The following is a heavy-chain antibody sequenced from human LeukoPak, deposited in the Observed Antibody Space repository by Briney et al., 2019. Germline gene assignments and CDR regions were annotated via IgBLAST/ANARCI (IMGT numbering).Heavy chain of an antibody. Sequence: SETLSLTCTVSGGSISTRGYFWGWIRQPPGKGLEWIGSIYYSGSTYNNPSLKSRVTISFDTSNNQFSLRVTSVTAADTAIYFCASGLRSTGRSGNYFDYWSPGTLVTVSS. D-gene: IGHD4-17*01. CDR3: ASGLRSTGRSGNYFDY. CDR1: GGSISTRGYF. J-gene: IGHJ4*02. V-gene: IGHV4-39*07. CDR2: IYYSGST.